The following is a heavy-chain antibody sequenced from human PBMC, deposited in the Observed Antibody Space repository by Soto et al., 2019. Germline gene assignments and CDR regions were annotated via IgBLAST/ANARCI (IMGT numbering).Heavy chain of an antibody. V-gene: IGHV5-51*01. CDR2: IYPGDSDT. Sequence: PGESLKISCKGSGYSFSSYWIGWVRQMPGKGLEWMGIIYPGDSDTRYSPSFQGQVTISADKSISTAYLQWSSLKASDTAMYYCVRLERDGSGDTCYSGGVDYWGQGTLVTVSS. CDR1: GYSFSSYW. D-gene: IGHD2-15*01. CDR3: VRLERDGSGDTCYSGGVDY. J-gene: IGHJ4*02.